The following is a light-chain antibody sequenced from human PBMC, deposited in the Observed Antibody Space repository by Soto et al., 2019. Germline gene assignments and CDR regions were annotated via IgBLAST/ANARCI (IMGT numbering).Light chain of an antibody. CDR3: QQYGSSPIT. Sequence: EIVLTQSPGPLSLSPGEIATLSCRASQSVSSSYLAWYQQKPGQAPRLLIYGASSRATGIPDRFSGSGSGTDFTLTISRLEPEDFGVYYCQQYGSSPITFGEGTRLESK. CDR2: GAS. J-gene: IGKJ5*01. V-gene: IGKV3-20*01. CDR1: QSVSSSY.